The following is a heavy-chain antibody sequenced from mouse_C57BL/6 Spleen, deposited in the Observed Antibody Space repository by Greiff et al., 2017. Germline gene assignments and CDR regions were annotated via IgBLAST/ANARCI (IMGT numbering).Heavy chain of an antibody. CDR1: GYTFTDYY. Sequence: EVQLQQSGPVLVKPGASVKMSCKASGYTFTDYYMNWVKQSHGKSLEWIGVINPYNGGTSYNQKFKGKATLTVDKSSSTAYMELNSLTSEDSAVYYCAWAVVADYAMDYWGQGTSVTVSS. CDR3: AWAVVADYAMDY. D-gene: IGHD1-1*01. CDR2: INPYNGGT. V-gene: IGHV1-19*01. J-gene: IGHJ4*01.